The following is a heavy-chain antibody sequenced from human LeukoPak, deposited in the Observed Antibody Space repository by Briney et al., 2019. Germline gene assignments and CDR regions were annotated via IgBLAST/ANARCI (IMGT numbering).Heavy chain of an antibody. J-gene: IGHJ4*02. D-gene: IGHD4-23*01. V-gene: IGHV4-34*01. Sequence: SETLSLTCAVYGGSFSGYYWSWIRQPPGKGREWIGEIYHSGSTNYNPSLKSRVTISVDTSKTQFSLKRSSVTAADTAVYYCARGELYGGNPRAFDYWGQGTLVTVSS. CDR3: ARGELYGGNPRAFDY. CDR1: GGSFSGYY. CDR2: IYHSGST.